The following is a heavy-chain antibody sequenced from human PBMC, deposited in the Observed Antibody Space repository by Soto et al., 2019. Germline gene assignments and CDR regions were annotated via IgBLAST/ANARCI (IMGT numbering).Heavy chain of an antibody. J-gene: IGHJ6*02. D-gene: IGHD1-26*01. CDR1: GFTFSSYQ. Sequence: LRLSCAASGFTFSSYQMNWVRQASGTGLEWVSYISSSGSTIYYAESVKGRFTISRDNDKNSLYLQMNSLRAEDTAVYYCARSGRWGLLLGFYYYYGMDVWGQGTTVTVSS. CDR3: ARSGRWGLLLGFYYYYGMDV. CDR2: ISSSGSTI. V-gene: IGHV3-48*03.